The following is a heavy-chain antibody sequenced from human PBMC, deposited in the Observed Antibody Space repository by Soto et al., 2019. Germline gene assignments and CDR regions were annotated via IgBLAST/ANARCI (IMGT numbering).Heavy chain of an antibody. CDR1: GGSISSNNYY. J-gene: IGHJ4*02. Sequence: SETLSLTCTVSGGSISSNNYYWAWIRQPPAKGLEWIGSIYYRGNTYHNPSLKSRVTISVDTSKNQFSLKLSSVTAADTAVYYCARGSGDSNDYWGQGTLVTVSS. D-gene: IGHD6-19*01. V-gene: IGHV4-39*07. CDR3: ARGSGDSNDY. CDR2: IYYRGNT.